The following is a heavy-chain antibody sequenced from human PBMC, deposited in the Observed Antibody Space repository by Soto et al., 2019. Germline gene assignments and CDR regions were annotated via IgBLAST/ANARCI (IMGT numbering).Heavy chain of an antibody. CDR3: AREVVPDDTIDNWLDT. CDR2: IIPIFGTA. D-gene: IGHD2-2*01. J-gene: IGHJ5*02. Sequence: SVKVPFNASGFTFSIYAISWVRHAPVQGIEWMGGIIPIFGTANYAQKFQGRVTITADESTSTAYMELSRLRSEEKEVYYCAREVVPDDTIDNWLDTWGQGTLVTVS. CDR1: GFTFSIYA. V-gene: IGHV1-69*13.